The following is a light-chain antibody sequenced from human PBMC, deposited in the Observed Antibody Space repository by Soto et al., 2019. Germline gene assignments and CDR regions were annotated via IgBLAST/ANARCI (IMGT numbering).Light chain of an antibody. J-gene: IGKJ5*01. CDR2: GAS. V-gene: IGKV1-27*01. Sequence: DIEMTQSPSSLSASVGDRVTITCRASQGISNYLAWYQQKPGKVPQLLIYGASTLQSGVPSRLSGSGSGTDLTLTISSLKPEDVATYYCQKYNSDPITFGQGTRLEIK. CDR3: QKYNSDPIT. CDR1: QGISNY.